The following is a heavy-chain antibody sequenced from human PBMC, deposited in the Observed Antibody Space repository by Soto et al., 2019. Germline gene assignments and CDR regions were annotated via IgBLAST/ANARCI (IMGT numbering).Heavy chain of an antibody. CDR3: ARDSVDIVATLQEGPWATVSPFDY. CDR1: GGTFSSYA. J-gene: IGHJ4*02. CDR2: IIPIFGTA. D-gene: IGHD5-12*01. V-gene: IGHV1-69*01. Sequence: QVQLVQSGAEVKKPGSSVKVSCKASGGTFSSYAISWVRQAPGQGLEWMGGIIPIFGTANYAQKFQGRVTITADESTSTGDMERSRLGPEDSSVYYCARDSVDIVATLQEGPWATVSPFDYGGKGNLVTVSS.